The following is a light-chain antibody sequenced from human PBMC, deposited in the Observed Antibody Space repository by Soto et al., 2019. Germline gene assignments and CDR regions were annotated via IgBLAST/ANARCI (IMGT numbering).Light chain of an antibody. CDR1: SSDIGTYNS. CDR2: DVT. J-gene: IGLJ2*01. Sequence: QSALTQSASVSGSPGQSITISCTGTSSDIGTYNSVSWYQQHAGKVPKLMIYDVTNRPSGVSDRFSGSKSGNTASLTISGLQAEDEADYYCTSYTTSSTLVFGGGTKLTVL. V-gene: IGLV2-14*01. CDR3: TSYTTSSTLV.